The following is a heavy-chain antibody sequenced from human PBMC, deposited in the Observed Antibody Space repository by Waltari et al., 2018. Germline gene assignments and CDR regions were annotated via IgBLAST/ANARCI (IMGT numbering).Heavy chain of an antibody. Sequence: QVQLQESGPGLVKPSQTLSLTCTVSGGSISSGCYYWSWIRQHPGKGLEWIGYIYYSGSTYYNPSLKSRVTISVDTSKNQFSLKLSSVTAADTAVYYCAREAVVIHDAFDIWGQGTMVTVSS. J-gene: IGHJ3*02. CDR1: GGSISSGCYY. CDR3: AREAVVIHDAFDI. CDR2: IYYSGST. D-gene: IGHD3-22*01. V-gene: IGHV4-31*03.